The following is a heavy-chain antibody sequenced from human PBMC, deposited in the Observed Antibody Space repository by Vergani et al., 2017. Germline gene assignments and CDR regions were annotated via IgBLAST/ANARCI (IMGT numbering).Heavy chain of an antibody. D-gene: IGHD3-3*01. V-gene: IGHV1-69*18. CDR1: GGTFSSYA. CDR3: ARSPITIFGVVVLSNDAFDI. J-gene: IGHJ3*02. CDR2: IIPIFGTA. Sequence: QVQLVQSGAEVKKPGSSVKVSCKASGGTFSSYAISWVRQAPGQGLEWMGRIIPIFGTANYAQKFQGRVTITADGSTSTAYMELSSLRSEDTAVYYCARSPITIFGVVVLSNDAFDIWGQGTMVTVSS.